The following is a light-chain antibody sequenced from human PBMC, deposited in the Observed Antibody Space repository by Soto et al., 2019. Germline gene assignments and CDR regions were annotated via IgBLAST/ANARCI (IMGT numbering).Light chain of an antibody. J-gene: IGLJ3*02. CDR1: SSNIGNNH. Sequence: QSVLTQPPSASGTPGQRVTISCSGSSSNIGNNHLFWYQQLPGTASKLLIYKTNHRPSRVPDRFSASKSGTSASLAISGLRSEDEADYYCAAWDDSLRVWVFGGGTKLTVL. V-gene: IGLV1-47*01. CDR2: KTN. CDR3: AAWDDSLRVWV.